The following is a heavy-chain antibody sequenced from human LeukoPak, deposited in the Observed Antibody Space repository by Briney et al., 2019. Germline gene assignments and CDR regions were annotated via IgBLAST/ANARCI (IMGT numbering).Heavy chain of an antibody. CDR1: GFTFSSYA. D-gene: IGHD3-10*01. CDR2: ISGSGGST. CDR3: AKDNVPRVDLGGWFDP. J-gene: IGHJ5*02. Sequence: GGSLRLSCAASGFTFSSYAMSWVRQAPEKGLEWVSAISGSGGSTYYADSVKGRFTISRDNSKSTLYLQMNSLRAEDTGIYFCAKDNVPRVDLGGWFDPWGQGTLVTVSS. V-gene: IGHV3-23*01.